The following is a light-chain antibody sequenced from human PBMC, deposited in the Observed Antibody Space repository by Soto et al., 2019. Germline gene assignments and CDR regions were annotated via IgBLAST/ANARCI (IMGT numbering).Light chain of an antibody. CDR1: SSDVGGYNY. V-gene: IGLV2-14*01. CDR3: SSQTSSSTYV. CDR2: EVS. J-gene: IGLJ1*01. Sequence: QSALTQPASVSGSPGQSITISCTGTSSDVGGYNYVSWYQQHPGKAPKVMIYEVSNRPSGVSNRFSGSKSGNTASLTISGLHAEDEADYYCSSQTSSSTYVFETGTKVTVL.